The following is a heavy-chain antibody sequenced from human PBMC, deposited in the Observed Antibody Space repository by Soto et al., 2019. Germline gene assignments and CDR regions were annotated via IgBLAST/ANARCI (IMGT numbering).Heavy chain of an antibody. CDR2: IYHSGST. V-gene: IGHV4-30-4*01. D-gene: IGHD2-15*01. J-gene: IGHJ4*02. CDR1: GGSISSGDYY. CDR3: VRESPVDHFDY. Sequence: SETLSLTCTVSGGSISSGDYYWSWIRQPPGKGLEWIGYIYHSGSTYYNPSLKSRLTMSVDASMSQFSLRLKFVTAADTAVYFCVRESPVDHFDYWGQGTLVTV.